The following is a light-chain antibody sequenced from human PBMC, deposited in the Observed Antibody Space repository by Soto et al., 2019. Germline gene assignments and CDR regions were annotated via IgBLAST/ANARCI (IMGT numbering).Light chain of an antibody. CDR3: QKSYSTPIT. CDR1: QGISSY. J-gene: IGKJ5*01. CDR2: AAS. Sequence: DIQMTQSPSSPSASVVDRVTITFRASQGISSYLNWYQQKPGKAPKLLIYAASSLQSGVPSRFSGSGSGTDFTLTISSLQPEDFATYYCQKSYSTPITFGQGTRLEIK. V-gene: IGKV1-39*01.